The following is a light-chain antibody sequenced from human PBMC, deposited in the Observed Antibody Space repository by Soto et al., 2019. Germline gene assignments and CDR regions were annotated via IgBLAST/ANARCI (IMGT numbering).Light chain of an antibody. CDR3: QQYGSSPYN. CDR2: IAS. Sequence: EVVLTQSPGTLSLSPGERATLSCWASQSVSRSYLAWYQQKPGQAPRLLIYIASSRATGIPDRFSGSGSGTDFTLTISRLEPEDFAMYYCQQYGSSPYNFGQGTKLEIK. V-gene: IGKV3-20*01. CDR1: QSVSRSY. J-gene: IGKJ2*01.